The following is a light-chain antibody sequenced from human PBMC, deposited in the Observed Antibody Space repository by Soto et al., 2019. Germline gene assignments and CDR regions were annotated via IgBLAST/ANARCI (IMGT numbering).Light chain of an antibody. V-gene: IGLV1-44*01. J-gene: IGLJ2*01. Sequence: QSVLTQPPSASGTPGQRVTISCSGSSSNTGSNTVSWYQQLPGAAPKLLIYSDNQRPSGVPDRISGSKSGTSASLAISGLQSEDEADYYCAAWDDSLNGVLFGGGTKLTVL. CDR3: AAWDDSLNGVL. CDR2: SDN. CDR1: SSNTGSNT.